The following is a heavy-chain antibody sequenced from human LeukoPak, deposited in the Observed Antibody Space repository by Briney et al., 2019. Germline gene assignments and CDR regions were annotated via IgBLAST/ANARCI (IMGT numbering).Heavy chain of an antibody. D-gene: IGHD1-1*01. CDR1: GFCFNNAW. CDR3: TTGHSNDGS. V-gene: IGHV3-15*01. Sequence: GGSLRLSCAASGFCFNNAWMGWVRQAPGGGLEWVGRIRSKADGGTTDYAAPVNGRFTISRDDSKNTLYLQMNSLKTEDTAVYYCTTGHSNDGSWGQGTLVTVSS. J-gene: IGHJ5*02. CDR2: IRSKADGGTT.